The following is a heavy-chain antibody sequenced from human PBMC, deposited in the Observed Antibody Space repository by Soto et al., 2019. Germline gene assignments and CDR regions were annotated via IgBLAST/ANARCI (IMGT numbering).Heavy chain of an antibody. V-gene: IGHV2-5*02. CDR3: AHSYSSSPSYYYYGMDV. J-gene: IGHJ6*02. CDR1: GFSLSTSGVG. D-gene: IGHD6-13*01. Sequence: QITLKESGPTLVKPTQTLTLTCTFSGFSLSTSGVGVGWIRQPPGKALEWLALIYWDDDKRYSPSLKSRLTITKXXSXNXXVLTMTNMDPVDTATYYCAHSYSSSPSYYYYGMDVWGQGTTVTVSS. CDR2: IYWDDDK.